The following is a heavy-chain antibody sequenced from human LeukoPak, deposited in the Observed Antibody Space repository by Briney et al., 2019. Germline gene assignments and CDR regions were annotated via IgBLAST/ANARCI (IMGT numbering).Heavy chain of an antibody. J-gene: IGHJ4*02. D-gene: IGHD6-19*01. V-gene: IGHV1-2*02. CDR3: ARDQSPIAVAGTDY. CDR1: GYTFTGYY. Sequence: ALVKVSCKASGYTFTGYYMHWVRQAPGQGLEWMGWINPNSGGTNYAQKFQGRVTMTRDTSISTAYMELSRLRSDDTAVYYCARDQSPIAVAGTDYWGQGTLVTVSS. CDR2: INPNSGGT.